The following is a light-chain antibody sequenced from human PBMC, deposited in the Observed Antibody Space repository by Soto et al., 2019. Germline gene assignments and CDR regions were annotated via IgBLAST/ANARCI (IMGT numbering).Light chain of an antibody. Sequence: QSALTQPASVSGSPGQSITISCTGTSSDIGDYTHVSWYQQHPGKAPKLIIYEVSDRPSGVSNRFSGSKSGNTASLTISGLQTEDGGDYYCCSYTSTTTSAVFGGGPKLPFL. J-gene: IGLJ2*01. CDR2: EVS. CDR3: CSYTSTTTSAV. CDR1: SSDIGDYTH. V-gene: IGLV2-14*01.